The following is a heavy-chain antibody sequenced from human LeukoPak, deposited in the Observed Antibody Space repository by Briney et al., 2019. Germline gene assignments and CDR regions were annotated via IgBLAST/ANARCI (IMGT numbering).Heavy chain of an antibody. D-gene: IGHD2-15*01. CDR2: IYYSGST. J-gene: IGHJ5*02. V-gene: IGHV4-59*01. CDR1: GGSISSYY. CDR3: ARVLVAADTADNWFDP. Sequence: SETLSLTCTVSGGSISSYYWSWIRQPPGKGLEWIGYIYYSGSTNYNPSLKSRVTISVDTSKNQFSLRLSSVTAVDTAVYYCARVLVAADTADNWFDPWGQGTLVTVSS.